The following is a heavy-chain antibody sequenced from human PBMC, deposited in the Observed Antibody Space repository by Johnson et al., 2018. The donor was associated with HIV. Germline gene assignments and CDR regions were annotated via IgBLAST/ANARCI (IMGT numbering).Heavy chain of an antibody. J-gene: IGHJ3*02. Sequence: VQLVESGGGVVRPGGSLRLSCAASGFTFSSYWMSWVRQAPGKGLEWVANIKQDGSEKYYVDSVKGRFTVSREDAKNSLYLQMNSLRAEDTAVYYCARVSSSRTRGRVPAAIWAFDIWGQGTMVTVSS. V-gene: IGHV3-7*05. CDR3: ARVSSSRTRGRVPAAIWAFDI. D-gene: IGHD2-2*02. CDR2: IKQDGSEK. CDR1: GFTFSSYW.